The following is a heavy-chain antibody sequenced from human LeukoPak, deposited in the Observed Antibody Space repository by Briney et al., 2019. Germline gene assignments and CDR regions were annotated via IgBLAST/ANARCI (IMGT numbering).Heavy chain of an antibody. D-gene: IGHD2-2*01. CDR2: INHSGST. Sequence: ETLSLTCAVYGGSFSGYYWSWIRQPPGKGLEWIGGINHSGSTNYNPSLKSRVTISVDTSKNQFSLKLSSVTAADTAVYYCARGSGGVVPAVTPDYYMDVWGKGTTVTVSS. CDR1: GGSFSGYY. CDR3: ARGSGGVVPAVTPDYYMDV. J-gene: IGHJ6*03. V-gene: IGHV4-34*01.